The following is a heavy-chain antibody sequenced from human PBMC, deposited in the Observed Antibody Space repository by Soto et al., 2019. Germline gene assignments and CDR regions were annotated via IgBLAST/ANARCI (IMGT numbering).Heavy chain of an antibody. CDR3: AKVGPGGAHWRPYYYAMDV. CDR2: IEYDENNK. J-gene: IGHJ6*02. D-gene: IGHD1-1*01. CDR1: GFTFSSYA. V-gene: IGHV3-30*18. Sequence: QLVESGGGVVQPGRSLRLSCAASGFTFSSYAMHWVRQAPGKGLEWVAVIEYDENNKYYADSVRGRFTISRENSKNTLFMQMYSLSAEDTAVYYCAKVGPGGAHWRPYYYAMDVWGQGTTVTVSS.